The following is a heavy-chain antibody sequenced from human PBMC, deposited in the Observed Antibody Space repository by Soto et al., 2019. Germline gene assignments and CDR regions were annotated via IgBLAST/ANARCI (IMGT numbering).Heavy chain of an antibody. Sequence: QVQLVQSGAEVKKPGSSVKVSCKASGGTFSSYAISWVRQAPGQGLEWMGGIIPIFGTADYAQKFQGRVTITADESTSTAYMELSSLRSEDTAVYSGASLIAAAGPPHSPRYYYGMDVWGQGTTVTFSS. J-gene: IGHJ6*02. V-gene: IGHV1-69*12. D-gene: IGHD6-13*01. CDR2: IIPIFGTA. CDR1: GGTFSSYA. CDR3: ASLIAAAGPPHSPRYYYGMDV.